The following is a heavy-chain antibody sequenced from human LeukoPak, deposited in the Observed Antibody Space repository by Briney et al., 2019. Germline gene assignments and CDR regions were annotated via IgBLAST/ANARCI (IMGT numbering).Heavy chain of an antibody. D-gene: IGHD3-3*01. Sequence: GGSLRLSCAASGFTFSDYWMSWVRQAPGKGLEWVANIKQDGSEKYYVDSVKGRFTISRDNAKNSLYLQMNSLRAEDAAVYYCARSCGWRDYFDYWGQGILVTVSS. J-gene: IGHJ4*02. CDR3: ARSCGWRDYFDY. CDR1: GFTFSDYW. V-gene: IGHV3-7*01. CDR2: IKQDGSEK.